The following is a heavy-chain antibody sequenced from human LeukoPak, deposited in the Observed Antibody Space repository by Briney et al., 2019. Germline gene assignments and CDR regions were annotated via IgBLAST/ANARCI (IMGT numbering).Heavy chain of an antibody. CDR2: IKQDGSEK. Sequence: GGSLRLSCAASGFTFSSYWMSWVRQAPGKGLEWVANIKQDGSEKYYVDSVKGRFTISRDNAKDSLYLQMNSLRAEDTAVYYCTRVRVVWDLDDAFDIWGQGTMVIVSS. CDR3: TRVRVVWDLDDAFDI. CDR1: GFTFSSYW. D-gene: IGHD1-26*01. V-gene: IGHV3-7*03. J-gene: IGHJ3*02.